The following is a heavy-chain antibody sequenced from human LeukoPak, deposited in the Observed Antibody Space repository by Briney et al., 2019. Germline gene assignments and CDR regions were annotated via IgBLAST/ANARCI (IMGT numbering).Heavy chain of an antibody. J-gene: IGHJ4*02. Sequence: GGSLRLSCAASGLTFSSYAMNWVRQASGKGLEWVSGLTDSGRKTYYADSVKGRFSISRDNSKNTLYLQMSDLRAEDTAVYYCAKITVATTPNYWGQGTLVTVSS. CDR1: GLTFSSYA. CDR2: LTDSGRKT. CDR3: AKITVATTPNY. D-gene: IGHD3-10*01. V-gene: IGHV3-23*01.